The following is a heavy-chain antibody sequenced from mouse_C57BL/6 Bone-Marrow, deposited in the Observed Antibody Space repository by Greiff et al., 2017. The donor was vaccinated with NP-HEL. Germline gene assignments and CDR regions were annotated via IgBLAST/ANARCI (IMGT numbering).Heavy chain of an antibody. D-gene: IGHD2-4*01. J-gene: IGHJ2*01. CDR3: ARPLMITTEDDY. CDR1: EYEFPSHD. Sequence: EVKVEESGGGLVQPGESLKLSCESNEYEFPSHDMSWVRKTPEKRLELVAAINSDGGSTYYPDTMERRFIISRDNTKKTLYLQMSSLRSEDTALYYCARPLMITTEDDYWGQGTTLTVSS. V-gene: IGHV5-2*03. CDR2: INSDGGST.